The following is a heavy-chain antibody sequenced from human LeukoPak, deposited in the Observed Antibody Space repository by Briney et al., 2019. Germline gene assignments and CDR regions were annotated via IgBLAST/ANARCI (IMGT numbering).Heavy chain of an antibody. D-gene: IGHD3-10*01. J-gene: IGHJ4*02. CDR3: ARAMVRGVTPDY. CDR2: IWYDGSNK. V-gene: IGHV3-33*01. Sequence: GRSLRLSCAASGFTFSSYGMHWVRQAPGKGLEWVAVIWYDGSNKYYADSVKGRFTISRDNPKNTLYLQMNSLRAEDTAVYYCARAMVRGVTPDYWGQGTLVTVSS. CDR1: GFTFSSYG.